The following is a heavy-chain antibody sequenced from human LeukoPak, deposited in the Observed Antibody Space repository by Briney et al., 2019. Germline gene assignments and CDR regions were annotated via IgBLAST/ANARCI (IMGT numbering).Heavy chain of an antibody. V-gene: IGHV4-59*02. J-gene: IGHJ4*02. CDR2: IYHSGST. CDR3: ARCEWELSCDY. D-gene: IGHD1-26*01. Sequence: SETLSLTCIVSGDSVSGYYWNWIRQPPGKGLEWIGYIYHSGSTYYNPSLKSRVTISVDRSKNQFSLKLSSVTAADTAVYYCARCEWELSCDYWGQGTLVTVSS. CDR1: GDSVSGYY.